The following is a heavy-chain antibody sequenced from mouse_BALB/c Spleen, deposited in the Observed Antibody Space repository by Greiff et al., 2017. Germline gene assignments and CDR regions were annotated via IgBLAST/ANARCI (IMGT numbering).Heavy chain of an antibody. J-gene: IGHJ4*01. CDR3: ARCSYDYDDAMDY. Sequence: DGQLVESGGGLVQPGGSRKLSCAASGFTFSSFGMHWVRQAPEKGLVWVAYISSGSSTIYYADTVKGRFTISRDNPKNTLFLQMTSLRSEDTAMYYCARCSYDYDDAMDYWGQGTSVTVSS. D-gene: IGHD2-4*01. V-gene: IGHV5-17*02. CDR2: ISSGSSTI. CDR1: GFTFSSFG.